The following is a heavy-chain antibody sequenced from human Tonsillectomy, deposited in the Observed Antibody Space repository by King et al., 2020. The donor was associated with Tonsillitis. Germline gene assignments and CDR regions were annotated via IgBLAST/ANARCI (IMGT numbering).Heavy chain of an antibody. D-gene: IGHD1-26*01. CDR3: ATDRALDY. CDR2: ITGGGDRT. CDR1: GFTFSNYV. Sequence: EVQLVESGGGLVQPGGSLRLSCAASGFTFSNYVMSWVRQAPGKGLEWVSAITGGGDRTYYADSVSGRYTISRDNSKSTLFLQMNSRGAEDTVVYYCATDRALDYWGQGTLVTVSS. J-gene: IGHJ4*02. V-gene: IGHV3-23*04.